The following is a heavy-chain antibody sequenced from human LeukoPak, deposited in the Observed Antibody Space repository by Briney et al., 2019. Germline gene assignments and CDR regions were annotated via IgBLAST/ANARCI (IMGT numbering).Heavy chain of an antibody. Sequence: GGSLRLSCAASGFIFSNFGMSWVRQAPGKGLEWVSCISNSGRSTYDADSVKGRFTISRDNSKNTLYLQVNSLRAEDTAIYYCAREVGSFDYWGQGTLVTVSS. V-gene: IGHV3-23*01. D-gene: IGHD1-26*01. CDR2: ISNSGRST. CDR3: AREVGSFDY. CDR1: GFIFSNFG. J-gene: IGHJ4*02.